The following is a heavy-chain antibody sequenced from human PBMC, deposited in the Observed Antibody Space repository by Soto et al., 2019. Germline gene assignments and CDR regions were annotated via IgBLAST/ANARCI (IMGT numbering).Heavy chain of an antibody. D-gene: IGHD5-12*01. J-gene: IGHJ6*02. CDR2: IYYSGST. V-gene: IGHV4-61*08. Sequence: TSETLSLTCTVSGGSVSSGDYFWSWLRQSPGKRLEWIAYIYYSGSTNYNPSLKSRATISVDTSKSQVSLTLTSMKASDTAMYYCASLPYDYHLDVWGQGTTVTVSS. CDR1: GGSVSSGDYF. CDR3: ASLPYDYHLDV.